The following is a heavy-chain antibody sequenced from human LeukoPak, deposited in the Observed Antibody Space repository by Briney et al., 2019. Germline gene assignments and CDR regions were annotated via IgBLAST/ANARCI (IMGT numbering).Heavy chain of an antibody. CDR2: IFYSGVT. V-gene: IGHV4-39*07. Sequence: SETLSLTCTVSGGSISSSSYYWGWIRQPPGKGLEWIGSIFYSGVTYYNPSLKSRVTISVDTSKNQFSLKLSSVTAADTAVYYCARSLYSSGWSVSWGQGTLVTVSS. CDR3: ARSLYSSGWSVS. D-gene: IGHD6-19*01. J-gene: IGHJ4*02. CDR1: GGSISSSSYY.